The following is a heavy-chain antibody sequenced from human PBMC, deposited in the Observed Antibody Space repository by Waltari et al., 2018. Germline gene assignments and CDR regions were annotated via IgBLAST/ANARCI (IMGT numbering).Heavy chain of an antibody. CDR2: ISGNGGST. D-gene: IGHD3-10*01. Sequence: EVHLVQSGEEVKKPGESLKISCAASGFSFNKSAMTWFRQAPGKGLEWVSTISGNGGSTYYADSVKGRFTISRDNSKNTVYLQMNSLRAEDTAVFYCAKVIGAYGSYFDYWGQGALVTVSS. J-gene: IGHJ4*02. V-gene: IGHV3-23*04. CDR1: GFSFNKSA. CDR3: AKVIGAYGSYFDY.